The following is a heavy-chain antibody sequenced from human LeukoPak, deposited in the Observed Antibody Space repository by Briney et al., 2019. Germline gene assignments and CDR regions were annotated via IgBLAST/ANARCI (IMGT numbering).Heavy chain of an antibody. J-gene: IGHJ3*02. CDR3: ARDHVEMATITAFDI. D-gene: IGHD5-24*01. CDR2: ISYDGSNK. CDR1: GFTFSSYA. V-gene: IGHV3-30-3*01. Sequence: GGSLRLSCAASGFTFSSYAMHWVRQAPGKGLEWVAVISYDGSNKYYADSVKGRFTISRDNSKNTLYLQMNSLRAEDTAVYYCARDHVEMATITAFDIWGQGTMVTVSS.